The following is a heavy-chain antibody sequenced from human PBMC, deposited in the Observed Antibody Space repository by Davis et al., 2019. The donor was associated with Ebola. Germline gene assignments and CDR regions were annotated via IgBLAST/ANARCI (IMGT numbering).Heavy chain of an antibody. V-gene: IGHV3-66*01. CDR3: ARGVAAGDDSIRS. CDR2: IYSGGST. D-gene: IGHD2-21*02. J-gene: IGHJ5*02. CDR1: EFTAGSYF. Sequence: GESLKISCAASEFTAGSYFMSWVRQAPGKELEWVSVIYSGGSTYYVDSVKGRFTISRDNSKKTVYLQMNSLRAEDTAVYDCARGVAAGDDSIRSWGQGTLVTVSS.